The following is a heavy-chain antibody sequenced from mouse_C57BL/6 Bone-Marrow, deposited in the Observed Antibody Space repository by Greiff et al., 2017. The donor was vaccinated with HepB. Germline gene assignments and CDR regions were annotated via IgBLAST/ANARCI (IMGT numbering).Heavy chain of an antibody. CDR2: ISSGYNTI. J-gene: IGHJ2*01. Sequence: DVMLVESGGGLVKPGASLKLSCAASGFTFSVYGMHWVRQAPVKGLEWVAYISSGYNTIYYSYTVKDRFTISRDNAKNTLFLQMTSLRSEDTAMYYCARVDYFDYWGQGTTLTVSS. V-gene: IGHV5-17*01. CDR1: GFTFSVYG. CDR3: ARVDYFDY.